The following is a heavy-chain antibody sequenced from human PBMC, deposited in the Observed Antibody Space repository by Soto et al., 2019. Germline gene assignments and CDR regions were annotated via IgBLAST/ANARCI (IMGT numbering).Heavy chain of an antibody. CDR2: IKQDGSDE. CDR1: GFTFTKYY. V-gene: IGHV3-7*01. J-gene: IGHJ5*02. CDR3: VRDARGEETPYKWFGP. Sequence: GGSLRLSCAASGFTFTKYYMSWVRQAPGKGLEGVANIKQDGSDEKYVGSVKGRFTISRDNAKNSLYLQMNSLRLEDTAVYYCVRDARGEETPYKWFGPWGQGGLVTVS.